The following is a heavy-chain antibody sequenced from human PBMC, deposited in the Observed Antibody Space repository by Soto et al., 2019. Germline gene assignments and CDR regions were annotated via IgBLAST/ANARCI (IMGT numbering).Heavy chain of an antibody. CDR3: DLLRVGPDYFDF. Sequence: QLQLQASCPGHGKPSETLSLTCSVACPSITPRSYYWSWIRQPPVKGLAWVCSIYHSGRTYYTPSLNSRVSLSLDIPDNQFSLRLTNVTAAATVVSYGDLLRVGPDYFDFWSPGNILTVS. CDR2: IYHSGRT. CDR1: CPSITPRSYY. D-gene: IGHD1-26*01. V-gene: IGHV4-39*01. J-gene: IGHJ4*02.